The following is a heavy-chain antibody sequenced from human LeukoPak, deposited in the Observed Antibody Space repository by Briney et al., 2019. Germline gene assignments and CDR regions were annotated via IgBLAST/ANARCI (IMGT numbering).Heavy chain of an antibody. CDR3: ARGGINQLLEYYFDY. D-gene: IGHD1-20*01. Sequence: SETLSLTCAVYGGSFSGYYWSWIRQPPGKGPEWIGEINHSGSTNYNPSLKSRVTISVDTSKNQFSLKLSSVTAADTAVYYCARGGINQLLEYYFDYWGQGTLVTVSS. V-gene: IGHV4-34*01. CDR2: INHSGST. J-gene: IGHJ4*02. CDR1: GGSFSGYY.